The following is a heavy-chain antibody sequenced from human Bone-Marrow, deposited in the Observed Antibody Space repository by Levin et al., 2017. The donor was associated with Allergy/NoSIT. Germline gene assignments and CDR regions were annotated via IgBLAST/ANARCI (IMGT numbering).Heavy chain of an antibody. J-gene: IGHJ4*02. V-gene: IGHV3-7*01. Sequence: PGGSLRLSCAASGFTFSSYWMSWVRQAPGKGLEWVANIKQDGSEKYYVDSVKGRFTISRDNAKNSLYLQMNSLRAEDTAVYYCAREPASGYLWYFDYWGQGTLVTVSS. CDR3: AREPASGYLWYFDY. D-gene: IGHD6-13*01. CDR2: IKQDGSEK. CDR1: GFTFSSYW.